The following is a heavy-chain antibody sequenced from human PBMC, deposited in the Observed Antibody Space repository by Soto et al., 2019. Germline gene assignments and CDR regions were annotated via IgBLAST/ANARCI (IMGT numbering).Heavy chain of an antibody. Sequence: GSGPTLVNPTQTLTLTCTFSGFSLNTNGVGVGWIRQPPGKALEWLALIYWDNVKRFSPSLKSRLTITKDTSKNQVVLTMTNMDPVDTATYYCAHRHYYGSGSNDFDYWGQGTLVTVSS. CDR3: AHRHYYGSGSNDFDY. V-gene: IGHV2-5*02. CDR2: IYWDNVK. J-gene: IGHJ4*02. CDR1: GFSLNTNGVG. D-gene: IGHD3-10*01.